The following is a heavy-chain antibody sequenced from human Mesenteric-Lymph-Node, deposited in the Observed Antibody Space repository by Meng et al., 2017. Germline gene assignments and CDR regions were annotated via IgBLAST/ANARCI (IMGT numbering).Heavy chain of an antibody. D-gene: IGHD1-26*01. V-gene: IGHV3-7*01. Sequence: GESLKISCGDSGFTFDGHWLGWVRQAPGKGLEWVANINRDGSVQYSVDSMKGRFTISRDNAKNSMYLQMNSVRAEDTAVYYCVRWGIEGAKDLWGQGTLVTVSS. J-gene: IGHJ5*02. CDR1: GFTFDGHW. CDR3: VRWGIEGAKDL. CDR2: INRDGSVQ.